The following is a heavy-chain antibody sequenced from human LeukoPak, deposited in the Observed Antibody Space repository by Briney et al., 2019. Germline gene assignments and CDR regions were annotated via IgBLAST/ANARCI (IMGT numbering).Heavy chain of an antibody. Sequence: SETLSLTCAIYGGSFSGNYWSWIRQPPGKGLEWIGEIDPSGATNYNPSLKSRVTISGDTSKSQFSLNLTSVTAADTAVYYCAGDTDDYSYMDVWGKGTTVTDSS. CDR3: AGDTDDYSYMDV. D-gene: IGHD3-10*01. V-gene: IGHV4-34*01. J-gene: IGHJ6*03. CDR1: GGSFSGNY. CDR2: IDPSGAT.